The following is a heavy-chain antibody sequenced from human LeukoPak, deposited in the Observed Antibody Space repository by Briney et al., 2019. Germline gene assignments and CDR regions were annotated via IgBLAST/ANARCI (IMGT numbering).Heavy chain of an antibody. V-gene: IGHV3-48*03. Sequence: GGSLRLSCAASGFTFSSYEMNWVRQAPGKGLEWVSYISNSGNTIYYADSVKGRFTISRDNAKNSPYLQMNSLRAEDTAVYYCERRIAAAGRSFDYWGQGTLVTVSS. CDR3: ERRIAAAGRSFDY. CDR1: GFTFSSYE. CDR2: ISNSGNTI. J-gene: IGHJ4*02. D-gene: IGHD6-13*01.